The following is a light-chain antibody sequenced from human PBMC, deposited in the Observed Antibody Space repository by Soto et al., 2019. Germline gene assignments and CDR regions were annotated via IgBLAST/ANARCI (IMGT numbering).Light chain of an antibody. V-gene: IGKV3-15*01. CDR2: GAS. CDR3: QQYNNWPRT. J-gene: IGKJ1*01. Sequence: EIVMTQSPATLSVSPGERATLSCRASQSVSSNLAWYQQKPGQAHRXLIYGASTRATGIPARFSGSGSGTELTITISSLQSEDFAVYYCQQYNNWPRTFGQGTKVDIK. CDR1: QSVSSN.